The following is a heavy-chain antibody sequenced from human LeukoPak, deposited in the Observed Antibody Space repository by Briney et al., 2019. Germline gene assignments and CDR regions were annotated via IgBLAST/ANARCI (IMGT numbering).Heavy chain of an antibody. CDR2: INAGNGNT. D-gene: IGHD6-13*01. CDR1: GYTFTSYA. V-gene: IGHV1-3*01. CDR3: ARDESSSWYAYFQH. J-gene: IGHJ1*01. Sequence: ASVKVSCKASGYTFTSYAMHWVRQAPGQRLEWMGWINAGNGNTKYSQKFQGRVAITRDTSASTAYMELSSLRSEDTAVYCRARDESSSWYAYFQHWGQGTLVTVSS.